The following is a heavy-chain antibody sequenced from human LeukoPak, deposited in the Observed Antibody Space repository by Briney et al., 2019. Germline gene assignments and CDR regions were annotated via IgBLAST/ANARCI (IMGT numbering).Heavy chain of an antibody. CDR1: GGSFSGYY. CDR2: INHSGST. V-gene: IGHV4-34*01. D-gene: IGHD1-26*01. J-gene: IGHJ6*02. CDR3: AGEPLLYYYYYYGMDV. Sequence: TETLSLTCAVYGGSFSGYYWSWIRQPPGKGLEWIGEINHSGSTNYNPSLKSRVTISVDTSKNQFSLKLSSVTAADTAVYYCAGEPLLYYYYYYGMDVWGQGTTVTVSS.